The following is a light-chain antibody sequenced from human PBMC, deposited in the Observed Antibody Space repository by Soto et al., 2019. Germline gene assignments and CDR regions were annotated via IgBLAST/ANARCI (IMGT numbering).Light chain of an antibody. V-gene: IGKV3-15*01. CDR1: QSVXSN. CDR2: GAS. Sequence: EIVMTQSPAXLYVSTGERATLSXRASQSVXSNLAWYQQQPGQAPRLLIYGASTRATGIPSRFSGSGSGTEFTLTVSSLQSEEFAVYYCQQYNNWPPWWTFGQGTKVEI. CDR3: QQYNNWPPWWT. J-gene: IGKJ1*01.